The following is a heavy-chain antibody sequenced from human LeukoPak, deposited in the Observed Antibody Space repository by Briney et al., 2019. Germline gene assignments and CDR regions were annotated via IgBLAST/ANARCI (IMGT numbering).Heavy chain of an antibody. CDR1: GFTFSSYG. D-gene: IGHD2-2*01. CDR3: AKIYCSSTSCYWDYYYYMDV. CDR2: IGYDGSNK. V-gene: IGHV3-30*02. Sequence: GGSLRLSCAASGFTFSSYGMHWVRQAPGKGLGWVAFIGYDGSNKYYADSVQGRFTISRDNSKNTLYLQMNSLRAEDTAVYYCAKIYCSSTSCYWDYYYYMDVWGKGTTVTVSS. J-gene: IGHJ6*03.